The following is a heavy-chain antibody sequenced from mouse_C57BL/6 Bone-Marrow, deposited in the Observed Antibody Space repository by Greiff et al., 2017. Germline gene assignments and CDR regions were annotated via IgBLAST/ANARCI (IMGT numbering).Heavy chain of an antibody. Sequence: VQLQQSGPELVKPGASVTISCKASGYAFSSSWMNWVKQRPGKGLEWIGRIYPGDGDTNYNGKFKGKATLTADKSSSTAYMQLSSLTSEDSAVYFCASLYGSSHFDYWGQGTTLTVSS. V-gene: IGHV1-82*01. CDR2: IYPGDGDT. CDR3: ASLYGSSHFDY. J-gene: IGHJ2*01. CDR1: GYAFSSSW. D-gene: IGHD1-1*01.